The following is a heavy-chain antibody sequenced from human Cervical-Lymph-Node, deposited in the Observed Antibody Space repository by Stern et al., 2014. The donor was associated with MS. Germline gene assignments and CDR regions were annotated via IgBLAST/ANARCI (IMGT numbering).Heavy chain of an antibody. CDR1: GFSVSTYY. J-gene: IGHJ3*01. CDR3: ARDHLALFYDNSGQIAFDV. Sequence: EVQLVESGGGLVQPGGSLRLSCAASGFSVSTYYMHWVRQAPGKGLEWGSVLHCGGTTYYADSVKGRFTISRDNSKNTLYLQMNSLRAEDTAVYYCARDHLALFYDNSGQIAFDVWGQGTVVTVSS. V-gene: IGHV3-66*02. D-gene: IGHD3-22*01. CDR2: LHCGGTT.